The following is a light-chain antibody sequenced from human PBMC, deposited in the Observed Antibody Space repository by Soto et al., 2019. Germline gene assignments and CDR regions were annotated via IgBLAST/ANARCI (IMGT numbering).Light chain of an antibody. J-gene: IGKJ3*01. CDR3: HRYGSSPLDT. Sequence: EIVLTQSPGTLSLSPGERATLSCRASQTISSSFLAWYQQKPGQAPRLLIYRASRRAPGIPDRFSGSGSWTDFTLTISRLEPEDFAGYYCHRYGSSPLDTFGPGTKVDSK. V-gene: IGKV3-20*01. CDR2: RAS. CDR1: QTISSSF.